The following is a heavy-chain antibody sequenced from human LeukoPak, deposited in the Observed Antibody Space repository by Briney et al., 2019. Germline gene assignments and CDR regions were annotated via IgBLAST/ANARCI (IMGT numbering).Heavy chain of an antibody. J-gene: IGHJ4*02. Sequence: GGSLRLSCAASGFTFSSFAMHWVRQAPGRGLEWLSVISYDGNSEYYADSVKGRFTISRDNSKNTLFLHMNSLRTEDTAVYYCARGPSGYHNTGGQGTLVTVSS. CDR2: ISYDGNSE. V-gene: IGHV3-30*04. CDR3: ARGPSGYHNT. D-gene: IGHD5-12*01. CDR1: GFTFSSFA.